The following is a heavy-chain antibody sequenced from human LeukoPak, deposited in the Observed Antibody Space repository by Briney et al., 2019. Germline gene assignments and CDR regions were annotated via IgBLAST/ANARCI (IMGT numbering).Heavy chain of an antibody. CDR1: GYTFTGYY. CDR2: INPNSGGT. D-gene: IGHD3-22*01. V-gene: IGHV1-2*02. J-gene: IGHJ4*02. CDR3: ARVTGYMIEDQFDY. Sequence: ASVKVSCKASGYTFTGYYMHWVRQAPGQGLEWMGWINPNSGGTNYAQKFQGRVTMTRDTSISTAYMELSRLRSDDTAVYYCARVTGYMIEDQFDYWGQGTLVTVSS.